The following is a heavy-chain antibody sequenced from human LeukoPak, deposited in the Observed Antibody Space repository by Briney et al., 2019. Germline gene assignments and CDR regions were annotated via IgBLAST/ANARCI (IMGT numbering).Heavy chain of an antibody. CDR1: GFTFSNAW. V-gene: IGHV3-23*01. Sequence: GGSLRLSCAASGFTFSNAWMNWVRQAPGKGLEWVAGSSGPSGRTYYADSVKGRFTISRDSSKNTLYLQMNSLRVDDAAVYYCARGSGFFLDLDYWGQGTLVTVSS. CDR3: ARGSGFFLDLDY. D-gene: IGHD3-22*01. J-gene: IGHJ4*02. CDR2: SSGPSGRT.